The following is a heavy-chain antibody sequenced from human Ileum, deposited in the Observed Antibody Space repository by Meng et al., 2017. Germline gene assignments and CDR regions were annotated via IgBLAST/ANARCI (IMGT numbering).Heavy chain of an antibody. V-gene: IGHV3-11*01. Sequence: QVQLVESGGGLVETGGSLRLSCAASGFIFDDYYMTWARQAPGQGLEWLSYISNSGSTIDYADSVKGRFTISRDNSKNSLYLQMHSLRAEDTAVYYCTRNQYYSSRSSDFWGQGTLVTVSS. D-gene: IGHD6-13*01. CDR3: TRNQYYSSRSSDF. CDR2: ISNSGSTI. CDR1: GFIFDDYY. J-gene: IGHJ4*02.